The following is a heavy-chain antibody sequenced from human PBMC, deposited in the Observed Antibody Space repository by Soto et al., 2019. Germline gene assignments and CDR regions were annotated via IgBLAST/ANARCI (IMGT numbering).Heavy chain of an antibody. Sequence: WTWIRQPAGKGLEWIGRIYTSGSTNYNPSLKSRVTMSVDTSKNQFSLKLSSVTAAGTAVYYCARDLYCFDYWGQRTLLTGSS. J-gene: IGHJ4*02. CDR3: ARDLYCFDY. CDR2: IYTSGST. V-gene: IGHV4-4*07.